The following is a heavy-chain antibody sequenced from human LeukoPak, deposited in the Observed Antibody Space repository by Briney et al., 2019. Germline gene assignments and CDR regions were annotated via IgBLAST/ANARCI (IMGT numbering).Heavy chain of an antibody. CDR1: GFTLSSNW. D-gene: IGHD1-26*01. Sequence: GGSLRLSCAGSGFTLSSNWMHWVRQAPGEGLVWVSRIYSDGSRTNYADSVKGRFTISGDNAKNTQYLQMNSLRAEDTAVYYCTRSGRGGAFDIWGQGTMVTVSS. J-gene: IGHJ3*02. CDR2: IYSDGSRT. CDR3: TRSGRGGAFDI. V-gene: IGHV3-74*01.